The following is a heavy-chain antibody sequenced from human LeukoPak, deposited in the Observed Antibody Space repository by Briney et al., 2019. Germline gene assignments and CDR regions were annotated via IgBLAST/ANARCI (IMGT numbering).Heavy chain of an antibody. J-gene: IGHJ4*02. V-gene: IGHV3-30-3*01. CDR3: AREGGDYCSSTSCPYYFDY. D-gene: IGHD2-2*01. CDR2: ISYDGSNK. Sequence: GGSLRLSCAASGFTFSSYAMHWVRQAPGKGLEWVAVISYDGSNKYHADSVKGRFTISRDNSKNTLYLQMNSLRAEDTAVYYCAREGGDYCSSTSCPYYFDYWGQGTLVTVSS. CDR1: GFTFSSYA.